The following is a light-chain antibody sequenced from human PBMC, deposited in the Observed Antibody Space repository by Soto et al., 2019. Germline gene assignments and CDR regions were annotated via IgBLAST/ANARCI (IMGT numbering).Light chain of an antibody. CDR2: EVT. J-gene: IGLJ1*01. Sequence: QSALTQPASVSGSPGQSITISCTGTSSDVGGYKYVSWYQHHPGKAPKLMIYEVTNRPSGVSNRFSGSKSGNTASLTISGLQAEDEADYYCNSYTSSSTFVFGTGTSSPS. CDR3: NSYTSSSTFV. CDR1: SSDVGGYKY. V-gene: IGLV2-14*01.